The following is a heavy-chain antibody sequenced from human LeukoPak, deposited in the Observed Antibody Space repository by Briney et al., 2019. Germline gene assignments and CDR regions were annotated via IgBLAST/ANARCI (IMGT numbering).Heavy chain of an antibody. CDR1: GGSFGTYY. Sequence: SETLSLTCALYGGSFGTYYWFWVRQPPGKGLEWIGEINRSGDTNYNPSLKSRVTISVDTSKNQFSLKLSSVTAADTAVYYCARAISGYRDAYAYWGQGTLVTVSS. J-gene: IGHJ4*02. CDR3: ARAISGYRDAYAY. D-gene: IGHD5-18*01. V-gene: IGHV4-34*01. CDR2: INRSGDT.